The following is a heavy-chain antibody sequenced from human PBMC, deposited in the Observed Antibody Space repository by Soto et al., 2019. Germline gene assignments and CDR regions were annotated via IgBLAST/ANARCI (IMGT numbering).Heavy chain of an antibody. D-gene: IGHD1-1*01. CDR1: GYTFTSYG. Sequence: QVQLVQSGPEVKKPGASVKVSCKASGYTFTSYGITWVRQAPGQGLEWMGWIAAYTGKTDYAQNLQGRVTMTTDTSTSTAYMELRSLRSDDTAVYYCARELDRRTFVDYYYYGMDVWGQGTTVTVSS. CDR3: ARELDRRTFVDYYYYGMDV. CDR2: IAAYTGKT. J-gene: IGHJ6*02. V-gene: IGHV1-18*01.